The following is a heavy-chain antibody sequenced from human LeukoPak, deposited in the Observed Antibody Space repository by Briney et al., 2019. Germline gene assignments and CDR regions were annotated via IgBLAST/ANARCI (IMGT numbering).Heavy chain of an antibody. J-gene: IGHJ6*04. V-gene: IGHV3-33*01. Sequence: GGSLRLSCAASGFTFSSYGMHWVRQAPGKGLEWVAVIWYDGSNKYYADSVKGRFTISRDNSKNTLYLQMNCLRAEDTAVHYCARDDYGDYQGRMDVWGKGTTVTVSS. CDR2: IWYDGSNK. CDR3: ARDDYGDYQGRMDV. CDR1: GFTFSSYG. D-gene: IGHD4-17*01.